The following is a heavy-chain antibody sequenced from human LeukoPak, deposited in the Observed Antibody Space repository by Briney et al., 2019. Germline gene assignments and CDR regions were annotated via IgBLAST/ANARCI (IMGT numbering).Heavy chain of an antibody. CDR2: IKHDGSEK. Sequence: PGGSPILSCEASGFTFRIYWVSWVRQAPGKGLEWVANIKHDGSEKYYVDSVKGRFTISRDNAKNSLYLQMNSLRAEDTAVYYCARDYFYPMDVWGQGTTVTVSS. CDR1: GFTFRIYW. V-gene: IGHV3-7*04. CDR3: ARDYFYPMDV. J-gene: IGHJ6*02.